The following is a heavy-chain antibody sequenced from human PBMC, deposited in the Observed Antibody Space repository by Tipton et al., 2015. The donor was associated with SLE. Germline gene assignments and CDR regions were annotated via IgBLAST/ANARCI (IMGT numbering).Heavy chain of an antibody. Sequence: DSVKGRFTISRDNSKNTLYLQMNSLRTDDTALYYCAKDGTSAGNPWYFDYWGQGTLVTVSS. V-gene: IGHV3-30*02. J-gene: IGHJ4*02. D-gene: IGHD6-13*01. CDR3: AKDGTSAGNPWYFDY.